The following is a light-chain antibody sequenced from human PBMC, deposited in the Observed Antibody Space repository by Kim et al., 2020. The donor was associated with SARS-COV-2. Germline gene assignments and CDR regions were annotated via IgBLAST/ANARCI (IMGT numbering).Light chain of an antibody. CDR1: QGISSY. J-gene: IGKJ2*01. Sequence: DIQLTQSPSFLSASVGDRVTITCRASQGISSYLAWHQLKPGKAPKLLIHAASTLQSGVPSRFSGSGSGTEFTLTINSLQPEDFAIYYCQQFNSYPYTFGQGTKLEI. CDR2: AAS. CDR3: QQFNSYPYT. V-gene: IGKV1-9*01.